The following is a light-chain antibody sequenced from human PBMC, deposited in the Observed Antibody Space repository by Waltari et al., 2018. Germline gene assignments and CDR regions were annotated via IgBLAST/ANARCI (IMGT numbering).Light chain of an antibody. V-gene: IGKV1-33*01. CDR2: DVS. CDR3: QQYEDEST. J-gene: IGKJ4*01. CDR1: QDTKTY. Sequence: DVQMTQSPSSLSASVGDRVTITCQASQDTKTYLNWYKQKSGKAPKVVIYDVSHLATGVPSRFSGTGYGTQFTLTISSLQPEDIATYYCQQYEDESTFGGGTKVEVK.